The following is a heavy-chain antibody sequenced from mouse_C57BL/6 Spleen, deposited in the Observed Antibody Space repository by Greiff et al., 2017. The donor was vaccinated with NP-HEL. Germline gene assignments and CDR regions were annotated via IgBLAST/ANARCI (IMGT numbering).Heavy chain of an antibody. D-gene: IGHD1-1*01. CDR1: GFNIKDDY. J-gene: IGHJ4*01. V-gene: IGHV14-4*01. CDR2: IDPENGDT. Sequence: VQLQQSGAELVRPGASVKLSCTASGFNIKDDYMHWVKQRPEQGLEWIGWIDPENGDTEYASKFQGKATITADTSSNTAYLQLSSLTSEDTAVYYCTTGDYYGRSSYYAMDYWGQGTSVTVSS. CDR3: TTGDYYGRSSYYAMDY.